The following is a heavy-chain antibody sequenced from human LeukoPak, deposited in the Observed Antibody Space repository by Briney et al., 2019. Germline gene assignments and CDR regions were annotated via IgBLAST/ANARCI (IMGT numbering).Heavy chain of an antibody. J-gene: IGHJ4*02. CDR1: GGSVSSGSYY. CDR2: IYYSGST. D-gene: IGHD5-24*01. CDR3: ARARGDGYNYEY. Sequence: SETLSLTCTVSGGSVSSGSYYWSWIRQPPGKGLEWIGYIYYSGSTNYYPSLKSRVTISVDTSKNQFSLKLISVTAADTAVYYCARARGDGYNYEYWGQGTLFTVSS. V-gene: IGHV4-61*01.